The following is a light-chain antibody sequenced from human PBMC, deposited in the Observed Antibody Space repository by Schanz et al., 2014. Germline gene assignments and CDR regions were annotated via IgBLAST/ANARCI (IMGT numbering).Light chain of an antibody. J-gene: IGLJ3*02. CDR2: ANN. CDR1: SSNIGAGYD. Sequence: QSVLTQPPSVSAAPGQRVTVSCTGSSSNIGAGYDVHWYQQLPGAAPKLLIYANNIRPSGVPDRFSGSKSGTSAALAISGLQSEDEADYYCAAWDDSLNGWVFGGGTKLTVL. V-gene: IGLV1-40*01. CDR3: AAWDDSLNGWV.